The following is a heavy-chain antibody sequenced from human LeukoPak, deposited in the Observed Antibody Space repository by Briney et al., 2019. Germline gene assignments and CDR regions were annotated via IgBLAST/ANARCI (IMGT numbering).Heavy chain of an antibody. J-gene: IGHJ3*02. CDR3: ALTMITAGEGAFDI. CDR2: FDPEDGET. V-gene: IGHV1-24*01. D-gene: IGHD3-22*01. Sequence: ASVKVSCKVSGYTLTELSMHWVRQAPGKGLEWMGGFDPEDGETIYAQKFQGRVTMTEDTSTDTAYMELSSLRSEDTAVYYCALTMITAGEGAFDIWGQGTMVTVSS. CDR1: GYTLTELS.